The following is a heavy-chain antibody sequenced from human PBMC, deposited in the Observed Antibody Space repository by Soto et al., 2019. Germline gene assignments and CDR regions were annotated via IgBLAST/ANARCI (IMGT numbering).Heavy chain of an antibody. J-gene: IGHJ6*02. Sequence: QVQLVQSGAEVKKPGASVKVSCKASGYTFTSYYMHWVRQAPGQGLEWMGIINPSGGSTSYAQKCQGRVTRTRDTSTSTVYMELSSLRSEDTAVYYCARDRGYYDSSGYMYYYGMDVWGQGTTVTVSS. CDR1: GYTFTSYY. D-gene: IGHD3-22*01. V-gene: IGHV1-46*03. CDR2: INPSGGST. CDR3: ARDRGYYDSSGYMYYYGMDV.